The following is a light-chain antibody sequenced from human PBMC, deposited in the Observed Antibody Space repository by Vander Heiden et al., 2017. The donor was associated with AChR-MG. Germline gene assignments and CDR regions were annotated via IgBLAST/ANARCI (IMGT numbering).Light chain of an antibody. V-gene: IGLV2-14*01. Sequence: QSALTQPASMSGSPGRSITISCTGTSSDVGGYNYVSWYQRHPGKAPQLMIYDVTKRPSGVSNRFSGSKSGNTASLAISGLQAEDEADYYCGSYTSTSTWVFGGGTKLTVL. CDR2: DVT. CDR1: SSDVGGYNY. CDR3: GSYTSTSTWV. J-gene: IGLJ3*02.